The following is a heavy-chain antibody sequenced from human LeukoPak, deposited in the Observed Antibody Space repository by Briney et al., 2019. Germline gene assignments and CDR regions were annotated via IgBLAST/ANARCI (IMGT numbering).Heavy chain of an antibody. CDR2: IIPIFGTA. CDR1: GGTFSSYA. D-gene: IGHD5-18*01. Sequence: SVKVSCKASGGTFSSYAISWVRQAPGQGLEWMGGIIPIFGTANYAEKFQGRVTITADESTNTAYMELSSLRSEDTAVYYCARDRLWADYIYGWGQGTLVTVSS. CDR3: ARDRLWADYIYG. V-gene: IGHV1-69*13. J-gene: IGHJ4*02.